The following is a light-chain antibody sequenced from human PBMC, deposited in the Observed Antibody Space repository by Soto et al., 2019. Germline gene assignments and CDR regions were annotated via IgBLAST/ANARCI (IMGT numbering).Light chain of an antibody. CDR3: SSYAGSNNLRM. CDR1: SSDVGGYDY. CDR2: EVN. J-gene: IGLJ3*02. Sequence: QSALTQPPSASGSPGQSVTISCAGTSSDVGGYDYVSWYQQHPGKAPKLIIYEVNNRPSGVPDRFSGSKSANTASLTVSGLQAEDEADYYCSSYAGSNNLRMFGGGTKLTVL. V-gene: IGLV2-8*01.